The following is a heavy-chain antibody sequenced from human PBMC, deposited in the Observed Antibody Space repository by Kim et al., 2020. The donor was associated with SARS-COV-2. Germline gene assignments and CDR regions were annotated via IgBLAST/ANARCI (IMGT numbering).Heavy chain of an antibody. J-gene: IGHJ6*02. CDR1: GGSFSGYF. V-gene: IGHV4-34*01. Sequence: SETLSLTCAVFGGSFSGYFWSWIRQPPGKGLEWIGEINLYHSGSTKYNASLKSRVTISVDTSKNQYSLKLSSVTAADTALYYCARGREGVVPSPIPGIGPHYEYYAIDVWGQGTTVTVSS. CDR3: ARGREGVVPSPIPGIGPHYEYYAIDV. CDR2: INLYHSGST. D-gene: IGHD2-2*02.